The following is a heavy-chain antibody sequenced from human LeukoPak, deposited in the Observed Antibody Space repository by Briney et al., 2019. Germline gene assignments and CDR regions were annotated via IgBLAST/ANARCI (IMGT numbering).Heavy chain of an antibody. V-gene: IGHV1-46*01. CDR1: GYILSSHY. CDR2: INPSGGRT. J-gene: IGHJ4*02. CDR3: ARTYCGGDCNNRYFDY. D-gene: IGHD2-21*02. Sequence: ASVKVSCKASGYILSSHYMHWVRQAPGQGLEWMGIINPSGGRTDYAQKFQGRVTMTRDTSTSTVYMELNSLRSEDTALYYCARTYCGGDCNNRYFDYWGQGTLVTVSS.